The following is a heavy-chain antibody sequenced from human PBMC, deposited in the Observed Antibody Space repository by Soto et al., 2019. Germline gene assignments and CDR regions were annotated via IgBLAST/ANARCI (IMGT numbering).Heavy chain of an antibody. Sequence: DVQLVESGGGLIQPGESLRLSCAAFGFTISGKKYVAWVRQAPGKGLEWVSALYDLDGSFYAASVKGRFTTSSDSSKTTVYLQMNDLRPDETAVYYCETWHEREHAYDVWGQGTTVTVSS. CDR2: LYDLDGS. CDR1: GFTISGKKY. D-gene: IGHD1-1*01. J-gene: IGHJ3*01. CDR3: ETWHEREHAYDV. V-gene: IGHV3-53*01.